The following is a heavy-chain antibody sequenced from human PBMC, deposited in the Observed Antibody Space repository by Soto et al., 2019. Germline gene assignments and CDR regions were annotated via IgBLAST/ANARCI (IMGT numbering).Heavy chain of an antibody. D-gene: IGHD3-3*02. Sequence: SETLSLTCAVSGASINSSHWWNWVRQPPGKGLEWIGQISHSGSTNYNPSLTSRVTISVDKSKNHFSLKLTSVTAADTAVYYCAALHFWSGPWTHTRLDYWGQGTLVTVSS. CDR3: AALHFWSGPWTHTRLDY. CDR1: GASINSSHW. CDR2: ISHSGST. V-gene: IGHV4-4*02. J-gene: IGHJ4*02.